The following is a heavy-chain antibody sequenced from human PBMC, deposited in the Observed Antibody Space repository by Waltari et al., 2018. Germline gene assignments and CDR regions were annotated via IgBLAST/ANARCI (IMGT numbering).Heavy chain of an antibody. Sequence: QVQLVQSGAEVKKPGASVKVSCKASGYTFTSYGISWVRQAPGQGLEWLGWISAYNGNTNYAQKLQGRVTMTTDTSTSTAYMELRSLRSDDTAVYYCARVPRGSYDSSGSLWGRQNWFDPWGQGTLVTVSS. J-gene: IGHJ5*02. V-gene: IGHV1-18*01. D-gene: IGHD3-22*01. CDR2: ISAYNGNT. CDR1: GYTFTSYG. CDR3: ARVPRGSYDSSGSLWGRQNWFDP.